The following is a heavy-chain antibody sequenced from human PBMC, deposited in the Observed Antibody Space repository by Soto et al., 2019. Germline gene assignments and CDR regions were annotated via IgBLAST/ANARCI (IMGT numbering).Heavy chain of an antibody. CDR2: IYYSGST. D-gene: IGHD3-22*01. CDR1: GGSISSGGYY. Sequence: SETLSLTCTVSGGSISSGGYYWSWIRQHPGKGLEWIGYIYYSGSTYYNPSLKSRVTISVDTSKNQFSLKLSSVTAADTAVYYCAIYDSSRSRGFQHWGQGTLVTVSS. CDR3: AIYDSSRSRGFQH. V-gene: IGHV4-31*03. J-gene: IGHJ1*01.